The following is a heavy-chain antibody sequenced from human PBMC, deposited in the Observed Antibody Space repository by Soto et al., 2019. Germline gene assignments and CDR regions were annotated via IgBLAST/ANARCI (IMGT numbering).Heavy chain of an antibody. V-gene: IGHV1-8*01. CDR2: MNPQTGNT. Sequence: GASVKVSCKASGYTFTRYDITRVRQATGQGLEWMGWMNPQTGNTAYAEKFQGRVTMTRSTSINTAYMELSGLRSEDTAVYYCARLSEESSSSNYYYFYMDVWGKGSTVTVSS. CDR1: GYTFTRYD. D-gene: IGHD6-6*01. CDR3: ARLSEESSSSNYYYFYMDV. J-gene: IGHJ6*03.